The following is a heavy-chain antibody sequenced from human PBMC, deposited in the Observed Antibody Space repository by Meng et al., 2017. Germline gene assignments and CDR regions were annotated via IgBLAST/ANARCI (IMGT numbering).Heavy chain of an antibody. CDR3: ARGPLVHQYFDY. CDR1: GGSFSGYY. D-gene: IGHD6-13*01. CDR2: INHSGST. Sequence: VELQQSGAEMLKPSETLSLTCAVDGGSFSGYYWSWIRQPPGKGLEWIGDINHSGSTNYNPSLKSRVTISVDTSKNQFSLQLSSVTAADTAVYYCARGPLVHQYFDYWGQGTLVTVSS. J-gene: IGHJ4*02. V-gene: IGHV4-34*01.